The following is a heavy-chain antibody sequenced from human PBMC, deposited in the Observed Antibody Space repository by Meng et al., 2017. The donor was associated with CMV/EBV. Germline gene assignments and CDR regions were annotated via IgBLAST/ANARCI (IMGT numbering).Heavy chain of an antibody. CDR3: ARGYCSSTNCPEGY. J-gene: IGHJ4*02. CDR2: INYSGTT. Sequence: GSLRLSCAVYGGSPSGYYWSWIRQPPGKGLEWIGEINYSGTTNHNPSLKSRVTISLDSSKNQFSLNLNSVTAADTAVYYCARGYCSSTNCPEGYWGQGTLVTVSS. V-gene: IGHV4-34*01. D-gene: IGHD2-2*01. CDR1: GGSPSGYY.